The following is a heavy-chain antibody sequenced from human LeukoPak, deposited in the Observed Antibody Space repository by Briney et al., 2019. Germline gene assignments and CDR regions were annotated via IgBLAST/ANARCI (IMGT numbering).Heavy chain of an antibody. J-gene: IGHJ3*02. D-gene: IGHD2-15*01. CDR2: IYPGDSDT. V-gene: IGHV5-51*01. CDR3: ARQPQRNENRYGSGGSCPFDI. Sequence: GESLKISCKGSGYIFTSYWIGWVRQLPGKGLEWMGIIYPGDSDTRYSPSFQGQVTISADKSISTAYLQWSSLKASDTAMYYCARQPQRNENRYGSGGSCPFDIWGQGTMVTVSS. CDR1: GYIFTSYW.